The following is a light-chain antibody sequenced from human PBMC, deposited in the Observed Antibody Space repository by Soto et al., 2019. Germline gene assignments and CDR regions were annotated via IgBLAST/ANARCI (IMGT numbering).Light chain of an antibody. CDR2: GAS. J-gene: IGKJ3*01. Sequence: IVLTQSPGTLSLSPGERATLSCRASQSVSSTSLAWYQQKPGQAPRLLIYGASTRATGIADRFSGSGSGTDFTLTISRLEPEDFAVYYCQQYGSSGFTFGPGTKVDIK. V-gene: IGKV3-20*01. CDR3: QQYGSSGFT. CDR1: QSVSSTS.